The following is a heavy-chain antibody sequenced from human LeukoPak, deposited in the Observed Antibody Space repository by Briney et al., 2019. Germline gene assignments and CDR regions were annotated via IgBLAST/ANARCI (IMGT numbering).Heavy chain of an antibody. CDR3: ARDQGLEGYPYYFDY. J-gene: IGHJ4*02. CDR2: ISYDGSNK. Sequence: PGGFLRLSCAASGFTFSSYGMHWVRQAPGKGLEWVAVISYDGSNKYYADSVKGRFTISRDNSKNTLYLQMNSLRSEDTAVYYCARDQGLEGYPYYFDYWGQGTLVTVSS. V-gene: IGHV3-30*03. D-gene: IGHD5-12*01. CDR1: GFTFSSYG.